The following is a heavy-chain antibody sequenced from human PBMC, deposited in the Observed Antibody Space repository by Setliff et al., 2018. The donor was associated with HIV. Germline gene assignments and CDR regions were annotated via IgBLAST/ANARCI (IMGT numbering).Heavy chain of an antibody. CDR3: ARSRLHYYDSSGYYPSYFDS. CDR2: IYTSGST. Sequence: SETLSLTCTVSGGSISSYYWSWIRQPAGKGLEWIGRIYTSGSTNYNPSLKSRVTMSVDTSKNQFSLKLSSVTAADTAVYYCARSRLHYYDSSGYYPSYFDSWGQGTLVTVSS. D-gene: IGHD3-22*01. V-gene: IGHV4-4*07. CDR1: GGSISSYY. J-gene: IGHJ4*02.